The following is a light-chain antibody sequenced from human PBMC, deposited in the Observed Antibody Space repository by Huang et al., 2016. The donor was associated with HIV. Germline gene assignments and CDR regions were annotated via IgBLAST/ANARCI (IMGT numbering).Light chain of an antibody. CDR3: QQYGNSGT. CDR2: AAS. V-gene: IGKV3-20*01. Sequence: ETVLTQSPGTLSLSPGERATLSCRASQSVSNSYLAWYQQKPGQAPRLRIYAASTRATGIPARFRGSGSGTDFTLTISRLEPEDFAVYYCQQYGNSGTFGQGTKVEIK. CDR1: QSVSNSY. J-gene: IGKJ1*01.